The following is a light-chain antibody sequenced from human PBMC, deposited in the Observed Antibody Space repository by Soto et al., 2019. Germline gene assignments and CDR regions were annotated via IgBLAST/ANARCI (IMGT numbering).Light chain of an antibody. CDR2: EVS. J-gene: IGLJ1*01. CDR1: SSDVGGYNY. CDR3: SSYTSSITYV. Sequence: QSVLTQPASVSGSPGQSITISCTGTSSDVGGYNYVSWYQQHPGKAPKLMIYEVSNRPSGVSNRFSGSKSVNTASLTISGLQADDEDDYYCSSYTSSITYVFGTGTKLTVL. V-gene: IGLV2-14*01.